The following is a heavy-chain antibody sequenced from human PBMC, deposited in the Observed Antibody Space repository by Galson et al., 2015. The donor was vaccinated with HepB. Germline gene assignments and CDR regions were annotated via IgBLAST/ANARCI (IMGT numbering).Heavy chain of an antibody. V-gene: IGHV3-30*18. D-gene: IGHD1-14*01. CDR1: GFTFSSYG. CDR3: AKDDRVYYYGMDV. CDR2: ISYDGSNK. J-gene: IGHJ6*02. Sequence: SLRLSCAASGFTFSSYGMHWVRQAPGKGLEWVAVISYDGSNKYYADSVKGRFTISRDNSKNTLYLQMNSLRAEDTAVYYCAKDDRVYYYGMDVWGQGTTVTVSS.